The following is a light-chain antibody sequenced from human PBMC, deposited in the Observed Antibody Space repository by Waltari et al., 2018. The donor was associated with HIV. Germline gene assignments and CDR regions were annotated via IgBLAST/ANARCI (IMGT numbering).Light chain of an antibody. CDR3: SSYSRGALL. J-gene: IGLJ2*01. CDR1: TNDIGSYTS. V-gene: IGLV2-14*01. CDR2: EVS. Sequence: QSVLTQPAAVSGSPGQSLTLSCTGPTNDIGSYTSVSWYQPSPAKAPTLIIYEVSNPPSWISSRVSGSKSGNTASLTISGLQADDEADYHCSSYSRGALLFGGGTKVTVL.